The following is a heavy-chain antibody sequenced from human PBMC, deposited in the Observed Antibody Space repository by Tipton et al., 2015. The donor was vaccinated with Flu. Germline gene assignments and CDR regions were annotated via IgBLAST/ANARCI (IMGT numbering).Heavy chain of an antibody. V-gene: IGHV4-39*07. J-gene: IGHJ4*02. CDR3: ARAGGYGYDY. CDR1: GGSISSSSYY. CDR2: IYYSGST. D-gene: IGHD5-18*01. Sequence: TLSLTCTVSGGSISSSSYYWGWIRQPPGKGLEWIGSIYYSGSTYYNPSLKSRVTISVDTSKNQFSLKLSSVTAADTAAYYCARAGGYGYDYWGQGTLVTVSS.